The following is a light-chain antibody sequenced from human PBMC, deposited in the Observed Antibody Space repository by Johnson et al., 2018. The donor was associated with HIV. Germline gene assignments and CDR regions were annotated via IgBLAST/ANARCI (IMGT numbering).Light chain of an antibody. V-gene: IGLV1-51*02. CDR3: GTWDSSLCAYV. J-gene: IGLJ1*01. Sequence: QSVLTQPPSVSAAPGQKVTIPCSGSSSNIGNNYVSWYQQFPGTAPKLLIYENNKRPSGTPDRFSGSKSGTSATLGITGLQTGDEADYYCGTWDSSLCAYVFGTGTKVTVL. CDR2: ENN. CDR1: SSNIGNNY.